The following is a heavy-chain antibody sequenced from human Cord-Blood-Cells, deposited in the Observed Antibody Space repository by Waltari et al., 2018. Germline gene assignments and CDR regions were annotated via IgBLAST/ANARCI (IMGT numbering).Heavy chain of an antibody. Sequence: EVQLVQSGAEVKKPGESLRISCKGSGYSFTSYWISWVRQMPGKGLEWMGRIDPSDSYTNYSPSFQGHVTISADKSISTAYLQWSSLKASDTAMYYCASQSRITMVRGNYGMDVWGQGTTVTVS. V-gene: IGHV5-10-1*01. CDR2: IDPSDSYT. CDR3: ASQSRITMVRGNYGMDV. J-gene: IGHJ6*02. CDR1: GYSFTSYW. D-gene: IGHD3-10*01.